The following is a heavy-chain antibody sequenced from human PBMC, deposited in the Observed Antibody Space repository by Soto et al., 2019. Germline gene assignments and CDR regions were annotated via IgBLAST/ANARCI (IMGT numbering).Heavy chain of an antibody. CDR3: ASLIRLMVRGVITTSYGMDV. CDR1: GGSFSGYY. V-gene: IGHV4-34*01. Sequence: QVQLQQWGAGLLKPSETLSLTCAVYGGSFSGYYWSWIRQPPGKGLEWIREINHSGSTNYNPSLKSRVTISVDTSKNQFSLKLSSVTATDTAVYYCASLIRLMVRGVITTSYGMDVWGQGTTVTVSS. D-gene: IGHD3-10*01. CDR2: INHSGST. J-gene: IGHJ6*02.